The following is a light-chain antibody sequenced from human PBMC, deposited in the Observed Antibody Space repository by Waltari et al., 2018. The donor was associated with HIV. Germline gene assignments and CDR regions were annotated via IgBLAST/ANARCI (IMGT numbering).Light chain of an antibody. CDR2: RNE. V-gene: IGLV1-47*01. CDR3: AAWDDSLSAWV. CDR1: SSKIGSNY. Sequence: QSVLTQPPSASGTPGQRVGISCSGSSSKIGSNYVYWYQKIPGTAPKLLMYRNEERPSGVPDRFSGSKSGTSASLAISGLRSEDEADYYCAAWDDSLSAWVFGGGTKLTVL. J-gene: IGLJ3*02.